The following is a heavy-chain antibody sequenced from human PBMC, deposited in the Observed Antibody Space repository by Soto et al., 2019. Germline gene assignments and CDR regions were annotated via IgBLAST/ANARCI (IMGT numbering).Heavy chain of an antibody. V-gene: IGHV4-59*01. CDR3: ARDKRSITGYLGTDY. D-gene: IGHD1-20*01. CDR1: GGSISSYY. J-gene: IGHJ4*02. Sequence: QVQLQESGPGLVKPSETLSLTCTVSGGSISSYYWSWIRQPPGKGLEWIGYIYYSGSTSSIPSLTSRVTISVDTSNNQFSLKLSSVTAADTAVYYCARDKRSITGYLGTDYWGQGTLVTVSS. CDR2: IYYSGST.